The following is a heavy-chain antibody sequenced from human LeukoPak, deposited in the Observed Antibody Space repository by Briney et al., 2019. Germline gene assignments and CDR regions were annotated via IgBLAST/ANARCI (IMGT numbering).Heavy chain of an antibody. J-gene: IGHJ4*02. D-gene: IGHD1-26*01. Sequence: SETLSLTCTASGGSISNYYWSWIRQPPGKGLEWIGYIYYSGSTYYNPSLKSRVTISVDTSKNQFSLKLSSVTATDTAVYYCARHERGSLMLDYWGQGTLVTVSS. CDR1: GGSISNYY. CDR3: ARHERGSLMLDY. CDR2: IYYSGST. V-gene: IGHV4-59*08.